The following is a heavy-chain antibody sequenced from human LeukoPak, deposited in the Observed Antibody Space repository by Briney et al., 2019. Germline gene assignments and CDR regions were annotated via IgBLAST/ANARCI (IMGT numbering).Heavy chain of an antibody. CDR1: GGSITSTTFY. V-gene: IGHV4-39*01. Sequence: PSETLSPTCTVSGGSITSTTFYWGWVRQPPGKGLDWIGSIYHTGITYYNPSLKSRVTMSVDTSKNQLSLKVNSVTAADTAVYYCARHSSGWSFDPWGQGTLVMVSS. CDR3: ARHSSGWSFDP. J-gene: IGHJ5*02. CDR2: IYHTGIT. D-gene: IGHD6-19*01.